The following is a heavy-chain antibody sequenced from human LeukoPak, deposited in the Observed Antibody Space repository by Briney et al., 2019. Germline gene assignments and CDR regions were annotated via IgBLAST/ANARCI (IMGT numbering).Heavy chain of an antibody. D-gene: IGHD5-18*01. V-gene: IGHV1-2*02. J-gene: IGHJ4*02. CDR3: ARDLTAMGNY. CDR2: INPNSGGT. Sequence: ASVRVSCKASGGTFSSYAISWVRQAPGQGLEWMGWINPNSGGTNYAQKFQGRVTMTRDTSISTAYMELSRLRSDDTAVYYCARDLTAMGNYWGQGTLVTVSS. CDR1: GGTFSSYA.